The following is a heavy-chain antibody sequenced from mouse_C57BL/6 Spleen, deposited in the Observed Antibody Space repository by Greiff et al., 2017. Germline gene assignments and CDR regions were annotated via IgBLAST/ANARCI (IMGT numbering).Heavy chain of an antibody. Sequence: EVKLVESGGGLVQPGGSLSLSCAASGFTFPDYYMSWVRQPPGKALEWLGFIRNKANGYTTEYSASVKGRFTISRDNSQSILYRQMKALRVEDSATYYCARLYGTALDVWGTGTTVTVSS. CDR3: ARLYGTALDV. V-gene: IGHV7-3*01. J-gene: IGHJ1*03. CDR1: GFTFPDYY. D-gene: IGHD1-1*01. CDR2: IRNKANGYTT.